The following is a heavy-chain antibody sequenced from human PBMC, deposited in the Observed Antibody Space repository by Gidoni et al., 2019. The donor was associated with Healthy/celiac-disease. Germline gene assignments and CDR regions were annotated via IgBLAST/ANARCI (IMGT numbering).Heavy chain of an antibody. J-gene: IGHJ3*02. D-gene: IGHD2-2*01. V-gene: IGHV3-30-3*01. CDR1: GFTFSSYA. CDR2: ISYDGSNK. Sequence: QVQLVESGGGVVQPGRSLRLSCAASGFTFSSYAMHWVRQAPGKGLEWVAVISYDGSNKYYADSVKGRFTISRDNSNNTLYLQMNSLRAEDTAVYYCARDRWDIVVVPAAHDAFDIWGQGTMVTVSS. CDR3: ARDRWDIVVVPAAHDAFDI.